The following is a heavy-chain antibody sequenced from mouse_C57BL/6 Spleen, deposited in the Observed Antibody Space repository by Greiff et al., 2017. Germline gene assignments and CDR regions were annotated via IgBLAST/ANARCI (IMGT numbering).Heavy chain of an antibody. V-gene: IGHV14-4*01. Sequence: EVQGVESGAELVRPGASVKLSCTASGFNIKDDYMHWVKQRPEQGLEWIGWIDPENGDTEYASKFQGKATITADTSSNTAYLQLSSLTSEDTAVYYCTTTDYDRVAYWGQGTLVTVSA. CDR2: IDPENGDT. CDR3: TTTDYDRVAY. D-gene: IGHD2-4*01. CDR1: GFNIKDDY. J-gene: IGHJ3*01.